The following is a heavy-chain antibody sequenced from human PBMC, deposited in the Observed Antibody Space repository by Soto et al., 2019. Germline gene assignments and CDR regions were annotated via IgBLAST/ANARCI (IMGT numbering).Heavy chain of an antibody. CDR3: ARDRVGSSSFDF. CDR2: IYTSGNT. V-gene: IGHV4-4*07. D-gene: IGHD6-6*01. Sequence: ETLSLTCTVSGGSMSNYYWSWIRQSAGKGLEWIGRIYTSGNTNYNPSLKSRVTMSVDTSKNQFSLKMSSVTAADTAVYFCARDRVGSSSFDFWGQGTLVTVSS. CDR1: GGSMSNYY. J-gene: IGHJ4*02.